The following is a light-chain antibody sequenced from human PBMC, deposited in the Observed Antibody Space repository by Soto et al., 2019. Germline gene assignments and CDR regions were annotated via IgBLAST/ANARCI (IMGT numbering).Light chain of an antibody. CDR2: DAS. Sequence: EIVLTQSPATLSLSPWERATLSCRASQSVSSYLAWYQQKPGKAPRLLIYDASSRATGIPARFSGSGSGTDFTLTISSLEPEDFAVYYCQQHSNWPRTFGQGTKVDIK. J-gene: IGKJ1*01. V-gene: IGKV3-11*01. CDR3: QQHSNWPRT. CDR1: QSVSSY.